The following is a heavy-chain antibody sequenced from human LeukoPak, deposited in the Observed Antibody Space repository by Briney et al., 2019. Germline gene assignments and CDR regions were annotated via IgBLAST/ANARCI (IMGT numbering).Heavy chain of an antibody. CDR1: GFTVSSNY. V-gene: IGHV3-53*01. CDR3: ASGDVLRYFDWSPGGAFDI. CDR2: IYSGGST. Sequence: PGGSLRLSCAASGFTVSSNYMSWVRQAPGKGLEWVSVIYSGGSTYYADSVKGRFTISRDNSKNTLYLQMNSLRAEDTAVYYCASGDVLRYFDWSPGGAFDIWGQGTMVTVSS. D-gene: IGHD3-9*01. J-gene: IGHJ3*02.